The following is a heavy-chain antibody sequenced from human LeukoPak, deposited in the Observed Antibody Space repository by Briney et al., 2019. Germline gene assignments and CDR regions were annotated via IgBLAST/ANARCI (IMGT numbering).Heavy chain of an antibody. CDR1: GPSMSSYY. D-gene: IGHD6-13*01. CDR2: MYTDGST. Sequence: PSETLSLTSTVSGPSMSSYYWSWIRQSAGKGLEWIGRMYTDGSTNYSPSLKSRVSMSVDTSKRQFSLTLKSVTAADTAIYYCTTYRQQLAFDTWGQGTLVTVSS. V-gene: IGHV4-4*07. CDR3: TTYRQQLAFDT. J-gene: IGHJ4*02.